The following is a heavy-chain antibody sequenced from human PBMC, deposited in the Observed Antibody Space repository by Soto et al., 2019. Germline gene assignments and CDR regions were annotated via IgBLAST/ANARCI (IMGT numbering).Heavy chain of an antibody. D-gene: IGHD6-19*01. Sequence: GGSLRLSCAASGFTFSSYGMHWVRQAPGKGLEWVAVISYDGSNKYYADSVKGRFTISRDNSKNTLYLQMNSLRAEDTAVYYCAKDDSSEGYYYYYGMDVWGQGTTVTVSS. J-gene: IGHJ6*02. CDR1: GFTFSSYG. CDR2: ISYDGSNK. CDR3: AKDDSSEGYYYYYGMDV. V-gene: IGHV3-30*18.